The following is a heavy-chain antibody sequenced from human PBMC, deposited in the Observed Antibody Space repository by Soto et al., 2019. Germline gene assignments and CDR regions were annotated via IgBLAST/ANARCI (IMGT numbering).Heavy chain of an antibody. CDR1: GYSFTSYW. J-gene: IGHJ4*02. Sequence: GESLKISCKGSGYSFTSYWIGWVRQIPGKGLEGMGIIYPGDSDTRYSPSFQGKVTISADKSISTADVQWSSLKASDTARGYWARLGVSRWFGESPCFDYWGQGTLVTVSS. V-gene: IGHV5-51*01. CDR2: IYPGDSDT. CDR3: ARLGVSRWFGESPCFDY. D-gene: IGHD3-10*01.